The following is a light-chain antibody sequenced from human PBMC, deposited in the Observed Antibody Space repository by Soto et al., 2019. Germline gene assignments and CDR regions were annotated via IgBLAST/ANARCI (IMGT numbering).Light chain of an antibody. CDR1: LPSSSW. CDR3: QQANSFPIT. J-gene: IGKJ5*01. Sequence: IQLTQSPSGLSGSVAAIVTIFCAASLPSSSWLAWYQQKPGKAPKLLIYKASTLKSGVPSRFSGSESGTDFTLTISSLQPEDCAIYFCQQANSFPITVGQGTRLGL. V-gene: IGKV1-5*03. CDR2: KAS.